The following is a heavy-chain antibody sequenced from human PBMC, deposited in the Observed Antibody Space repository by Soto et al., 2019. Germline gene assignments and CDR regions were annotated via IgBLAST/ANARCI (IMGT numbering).Heavy chain of an antibody. V-gene: IGHV3-23*01. CDR2: ISGSGGST. CDR1: GFTFSSYA. Sequence: GGSLRLSCAASGFTFSSYAMSWVRQAPGKGLEWVSAISGSGGSTYYADSVKGRFTISRDNSKNTLYLQMNSLRAEDTAVYYCAKDAPTMVRGVIPGRSRYYYGMDVWGQGTTVTVSS. CDR3: AKDAPTMVRGVIPGRSRYYYGMDV. J-gene: IGHJ6*02. D-gene: IGHD3-10*01.